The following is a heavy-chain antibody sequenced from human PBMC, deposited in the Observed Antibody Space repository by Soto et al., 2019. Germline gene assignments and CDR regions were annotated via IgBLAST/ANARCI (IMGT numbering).Heavy chain of an antibody. V-gene: IGHV3-23*01. CDR2: ISGSGGST. J-gene: IGHJ6*02. CDR3: AKDALGDYYYYGMDV. CDR1: GFTFSSYA. Sequence: EVQLLESGGGLVQPGGSLRLSCAVSGFTFSSYAMSWVRQAPGKGLEWDSSISGSGGSTYYADSVKGRFTISRDNSKNTLYLQMNSLRAEDTAVYYCAKDALGDYYYYGMDVWGQGTTVTVSS.